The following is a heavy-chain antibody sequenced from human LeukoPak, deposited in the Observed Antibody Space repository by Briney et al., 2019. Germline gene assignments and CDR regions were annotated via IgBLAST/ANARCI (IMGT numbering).Heavy chain of an antibody. CDR1: GFNFSSYS. J-gene: IGHJ4*02. CDR2: ISGSSSYI. V-gene: IGHV3-21*01. Sequence: GGSLRLSCAASGFNFSSYSMNWVRQAPGKGLEWVSFISGSSSYIYYADSVKGRFTISRDNAKNSLYLQMNSLRAEDTAVYYCARPRGGPFDYWGQRTLVTVSS. D-gene: IGHD3-16*01. CDR3: ARPRGGPFDY.